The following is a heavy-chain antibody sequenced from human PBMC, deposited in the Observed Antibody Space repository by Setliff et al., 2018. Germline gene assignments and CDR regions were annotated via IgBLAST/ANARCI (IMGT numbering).Heavy chain of an antibody. V-gene: IGHV1-8*01. D-gene: IGHD6-19*01. CDR2: VSPIDDGKP. Sequence: GASVKVSCKASGYSFTSYDINWVRLAAGQGLEWMGWVSPIDDGKPGYAQKFQGRVTITWVTSISTAYMELSSLRSEDTAVYYCVRATSGRLDFDYWGQGTPVTVSS. J-gene: IGHJ4*02. CDR3: VRATSGRLDFDY. CDR1: GYSFTSYD.